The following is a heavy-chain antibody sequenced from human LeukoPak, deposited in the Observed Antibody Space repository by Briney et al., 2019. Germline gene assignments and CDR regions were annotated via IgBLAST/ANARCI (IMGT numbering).Heavy chain of an antibody. Sequence: ASVKVSCKASGYTFTSYDINWVRQATGQGLEWMGWMNPNSGNTGYAQKFQGRVTMTRDTSISTAYMELSRLRSDDTAVYYCARYDYSNSDYYMDVWGKGTTVTVSS. CDR3: ARYDYSNSDYYMDV. CDR1: GYTFTSYD. CDR2: MNPNSGNT. V-gene: IGHV1-8*01. D-gene: IGHD4-11*01. J-gene: IGHJ6*03.